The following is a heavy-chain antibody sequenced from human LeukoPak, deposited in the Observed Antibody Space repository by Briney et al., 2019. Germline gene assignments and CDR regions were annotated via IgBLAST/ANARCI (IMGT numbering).Heavy chain of an antibody. CDR1: GFSVGNNY. J-gene: IGHJ4*02. Sequence: PGGSLRLSCAASGFSVGNNYVTWVRQPLGKGLEWVSVIYTDGSTYYADSVKGRFIISRDSSKNTLYLQMNSLGAEDTAVYYCTDAVAGWGQGTLVTVSS. CDR2: IYTDGST. V-gene: IGHV3-53*05. CDR3: TDAVAG. D-gene: IGHD4-23*01.